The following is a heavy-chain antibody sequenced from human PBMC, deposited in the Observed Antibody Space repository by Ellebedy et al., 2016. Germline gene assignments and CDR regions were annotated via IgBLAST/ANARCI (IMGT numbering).Heavy chain of an antibody. CDR1: GDSIRSSTFY. D-gene: IGHD1-14*01. Sequence: SETLSLTXTVSGDSIRSSTFYWGWIRQPPGKGLEWIGSIYYSGSSYYNPSLMSRVTISIDTSKNQFSLKLTSVTAADTAVYYCARDTSYPPGAFNIWGQGTMVTVSS. CDR3: ARDTSYPPGAFNI. J-gene: IGHJ3*02. CDR2: IYYSGSS. V-gene: IGHV4-39*07.